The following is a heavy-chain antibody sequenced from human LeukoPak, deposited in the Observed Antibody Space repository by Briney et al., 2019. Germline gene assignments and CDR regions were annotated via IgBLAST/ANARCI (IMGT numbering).Heavy chain of an antibody. CDR3: ARDSGTGGRPNDY. V-gene: IGHV1-18*04. J-gene: IGHJ4*02. CDR1: GYTFTSYG. CDR2: ISAYNGDT. Sequence: GASVKVSCKASGYTFTSYGFTWVRQAPGQGLEWMGWISAYNGDTQYTQKLQGRVTMTTDASTSTAYMELRSVRSDDTATYYCARDSGTGGRPNDYWGQGTLVTVSS. D-gene: IGHD3-10*01.